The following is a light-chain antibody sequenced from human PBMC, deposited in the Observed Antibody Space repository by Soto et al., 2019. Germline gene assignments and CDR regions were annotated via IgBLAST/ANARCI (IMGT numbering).Light chain of an antibody. CDR2: DAS. V-gene: IGKV3-11*01. CDR3: QQRSNLPWT. J-gene: IGKJ1*01. Sequence: EIVLTQSPATLSLSPGERATLSCRASQRISGCLAWYQQKPGQAPRLLIYDASNRATGIPVRFSGSGSGADFTLTISSLEPEDFAVYYCQQRSNLPWTFGQGTKVDI. CDR1: QRISGC.